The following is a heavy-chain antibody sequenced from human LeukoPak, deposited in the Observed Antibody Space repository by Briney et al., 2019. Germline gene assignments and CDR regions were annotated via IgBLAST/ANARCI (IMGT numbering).Heavy chain of an antibody. CDR2: IYYSGST. Sequence: SETLSLTCTVSGGSISSSSYYWGWIRQPPGKGLEWIGSIYYSGSTYYNPSLKSRVTISVDTSKNQFSLKLSSVTAADTAVYYCASDDSSGWYGNDYWGQGTLVTVSS. J-gene: IGHJ4*02. V-gene: IGHV4-39*01. CDR3: ASDDSSGWYGNDY. D-gene: IGHD6-19*01. CDR1: GGSISSSSYY.